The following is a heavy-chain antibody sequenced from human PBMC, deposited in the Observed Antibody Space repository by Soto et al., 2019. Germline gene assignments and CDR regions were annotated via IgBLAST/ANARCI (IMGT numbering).Heavy chain of an antibody. V-gene: IGHV1-2*04. D-gene: IGHD5-18*01. CDR3: ARDGALGYSYGSYYYYYGMDV. CDR1: GYTFTGYY. Sequence: GASVKVSCKASGYTFTGYYMHWVRQAPGQGLEWMGWINPNSGGTNYAQKFQGWVTMTRDTSISTAYMELSRLRSDDTAVYYCARDGALGYSYGSYYYYYGMDVWGQGTTVTVSS. J-gene: IGHJ6*02. CDR2: INPNSGGT.